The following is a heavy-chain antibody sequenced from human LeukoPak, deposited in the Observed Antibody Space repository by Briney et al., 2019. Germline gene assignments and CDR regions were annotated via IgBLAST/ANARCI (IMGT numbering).Heavy chain of an antibody. CDR1: GFTFSSYW. CDR2: IKQDGSDK. J-gene: IGHJ5*02. D-gene: IGHD4-23*01. Sequence: GGSLRLSCAASGFTFSSYWMSWVRQAPGKGLEWVANIKQDGSDKYYVDSVKGRFTISRDNAKNSLYLQMNRLRAEDTAVYYCARGTTVVNCFDPWGQGTLVTVSS. CDR3: ARGTTVVNCFDP. V-gene: IGHV3-7*02.